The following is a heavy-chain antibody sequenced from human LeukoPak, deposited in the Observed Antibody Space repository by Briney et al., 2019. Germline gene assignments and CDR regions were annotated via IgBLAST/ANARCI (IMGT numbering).Heavy chain of an antibody. CDR1: GGSISSGSYY. CDR3: ARDGEKVCSYGPSREYYFDY. Sequence: SETLSLTCTVSGGSISSGSYYWSWIRQPAGKGLEWIGRIYTSGSTNYNPSLKSRVTISVDTSKNQFSLKLSPVTAADTAVYYCARDGEKVCSYGPSREYYFDYWGQGTLVTVSS. J-gene: IGHJ4*02. D-gene: IGHD5-18*01. V-gene: IGHV4-61*02. CDR2: IYTSGST.